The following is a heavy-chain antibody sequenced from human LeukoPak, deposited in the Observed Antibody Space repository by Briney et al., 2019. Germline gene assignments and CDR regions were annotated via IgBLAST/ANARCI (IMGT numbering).Heavy chain of an antibody. D-gene: IGHD2-15*01. CDR3: ARVYCSGGSCYFDY. CDR1: GGSISSYY. V-gene: IGHV4-4*07. CDR2: IYTSGST. J-gene: IGHJ4*02. Sequence: SETLSLTCTVSGGSISSYYWSWIRQPAGKGLEWIGRIYTSGSTNYNPSPKSRVTMSVDTSKNQFSLKLSSVTAADTAVYYCARVYCSGGSCYFDYWGQGTLVTVSS.